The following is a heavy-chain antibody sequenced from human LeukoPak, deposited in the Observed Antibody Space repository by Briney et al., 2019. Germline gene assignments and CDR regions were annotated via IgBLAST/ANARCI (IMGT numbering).Heavy chain of an antibody. CDR3: ASRMVRGVIIFYFDY. J-gene: IGHJ4*02. D-gene: IGHD3-10*01. V-gene: IGHV4-4*02. Sequence: SETLSLTCAVSGGSISSSNWWSWVRQPPGKGLEWIGEIYHSGSTNYNPSLKSRVTISVDKSKNQFSLKLSSVTAADTAVYYCASRMVRGVIIFYFDYWGQGTLVTVSS. CDR2: IYHSGST. CDR1: GGSISSSNW.